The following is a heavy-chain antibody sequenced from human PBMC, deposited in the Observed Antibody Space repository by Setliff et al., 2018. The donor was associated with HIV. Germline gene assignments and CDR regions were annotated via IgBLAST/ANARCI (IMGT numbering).Heavy chain of an antibody. Sequence: PSETLSLTCTVSGGSIVRYYWTWIRQPPGKGLEWIGYIFYSGSSNYNPSLKSRVTMSVDTSKNQFSLNLTSVTAADTAVYYCARDRGSYNFWSGLARGDNWFDPWGQGTLVTVSS. CDR2: IFYSGSS. V-gene: IGHV4-59*01. CDR1: GGSIVRYY. J-gene: IGHJ5*02. D-gene: IGHD3-3*01. CDR3: ARDRGSYNFWSGLARGDNWFDP.